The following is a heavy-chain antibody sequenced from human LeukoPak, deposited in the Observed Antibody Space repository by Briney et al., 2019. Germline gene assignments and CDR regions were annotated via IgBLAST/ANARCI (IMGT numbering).Heavy chain of an antibody. CDR1: GFTFSGYA. CDR2: ISGSGGST. D-gene: IGHD5-12*01. CDR3: AKGRVIVATIGNAFDI. V-gene: IGHV3-23*01. Sequence: GGSLRLSCAASGFTFSGYAMSWVRQAPGKGLEWVSAISGSGGSTYYADSVKGRFTISRDNSKNTLYLQMNSLRAEDTAVYYCAKGRVIVATIGNAFDIWGQGTMVTVSS. J-gene: IGHJ3*02.